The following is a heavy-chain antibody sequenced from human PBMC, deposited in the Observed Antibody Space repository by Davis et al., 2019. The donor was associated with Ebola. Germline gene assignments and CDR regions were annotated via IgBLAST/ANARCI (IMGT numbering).Heavy chain of an antibody. J-gene: IGHJ5*01. Sequence: GSLRLSCTVSGGSISSYYWSWIRQPPGKGLEWIGYIYYSGSTNYNPSLKSRVTISVDTSKNQFSLKVKSVTAADTAVYYCVRGLGMGWFDSWGRGTPVTISS. CDR3: VRGLGMGWFDS. V-gene: IGHV4-59*12. D-gene: IGHD1-14*01. CDR2: IYYSGST. CDR1: GGSISSYY.